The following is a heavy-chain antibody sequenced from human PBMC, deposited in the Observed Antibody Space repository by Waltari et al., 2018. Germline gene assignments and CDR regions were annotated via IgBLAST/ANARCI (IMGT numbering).Heavy chain of an antibody. CDR3: ARDSGTGTAIYGMDV. D-gene: IGHD1-1*01. CDR1: GGTFSSYA. Sequence: QVQLVQSGTKVKKPGSSVKVSCKASGGTFSSYAITWVRQAPGQGLEWMGGIIPIFETANDAQNFQGRVTITADESTSTAYMELSGLRSEDTAVYYCARDSGTGTAIYGMDVWGQGTTVIVSS. V-gene: IGHV1-69*01. CDR2: IIPIFETA. J-gene: IGHJ6*02.